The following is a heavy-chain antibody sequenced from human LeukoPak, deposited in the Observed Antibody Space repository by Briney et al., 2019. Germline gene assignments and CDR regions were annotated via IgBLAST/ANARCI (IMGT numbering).Heavy chain of an antibody. Sequence: SQSLSLSCAMSGESASGDSAGGSWIRQSPSGCLGWGGWTYYRSKWYNDYAVSTKSRITINPDTSKNQFSLQLNSVTPEDTAVYYCARDDWNYDYNYGMDVWGQGTTVTVSS. CDR1: GESASGDSAG. J-gene: IGHJ6*02. CDR2: TYYRSKWYN. V-gene: IGHV6-1*01. D-gene: IGHD3-16*01. CDR3: ARDDWNYDYNYGMDV.